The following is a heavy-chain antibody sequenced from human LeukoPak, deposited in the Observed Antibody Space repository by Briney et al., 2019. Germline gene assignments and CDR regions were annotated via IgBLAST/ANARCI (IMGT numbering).Heavy chain of an antibody. CDR1: GFSFRTYW. Sequence: GGSLRLSCAASGFSFRTYWMSWVRQAPGKRLECVANINQDGSDKYYVDSVKGRCSISRDNAENSLYLQMNRLRAEDTGVYYCARRGRDFDHWGQGTLVTVSS. J-gene: IGHJ4*02. CDR3: ARRGRDFDH. CDR2: INQDGSDK. D-gene: IGHD1-26*01. V-gene: IGHV3-7*05.